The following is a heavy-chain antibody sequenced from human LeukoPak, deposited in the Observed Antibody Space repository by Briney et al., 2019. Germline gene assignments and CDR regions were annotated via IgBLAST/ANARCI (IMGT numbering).Heavy chain of an antibody. Sequence: GGSLRLSCAASGFIFSNYWMPWVRQSPGKGLEWVANIKQDGSQKYYGDSVKGRFTISRDNAKNSLYLEMNSLRAEDTAVYYCARDRGDRLFDYWGQGILVTVSS. J-gene: IGHJ4*02. D-gene: IGHD4-17*01. V-gene: IGHV3-7*01. CDR1: GFIFSNYW. CDR3: ARDRGDRLFDY. CDR2: IKQDGSQK.